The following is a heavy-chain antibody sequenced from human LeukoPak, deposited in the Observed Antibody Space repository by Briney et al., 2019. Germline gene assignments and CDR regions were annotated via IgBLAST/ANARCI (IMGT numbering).Heavy chain of an antibody. CDR1: GFTVSSNY. CDR3: ARAIHLEFTIFGVAPYYYYYMDV. CDR2: IYSGGST. D-gene: IGHD3-3*01. Sequence: GGSLRLSCAASGFTVSSNYMSWVRQAPGKGLEWVSVIYSGGSTYYADSVKGRFTISRDNSKNTLYLQMNSLRAEDTAVYYCARAIHLEFTIFGVAPYYYYYMDVWGKGTTVTVSS. J-gene: IGHJ6*03. V-gene: IGHV3-53*01.